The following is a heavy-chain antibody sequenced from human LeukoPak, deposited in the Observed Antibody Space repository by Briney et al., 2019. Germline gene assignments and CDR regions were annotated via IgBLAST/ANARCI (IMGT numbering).Heavy chain of an antibody. D-gene: IGHD3-22*01. J-gene: IGHJ6*03. CDR3: ARVNPYYYDSSGYPLREPENYYYYMDV. V-gene: IGHV3-21*01. CDR2: ISSSSSYI. CDR1: GFTFSSYS. Sequence: PGGSLRLSCAASGFTFSSYSMNWVRQAPGKGLEWVSSISSSSSYIYYADSVKGRFTISRDNAKNSLYLQMNSLRAEDTAVYYCARVNPYYYDSSGYPLREPENYYYYMDVWGKGTTVTVSS.